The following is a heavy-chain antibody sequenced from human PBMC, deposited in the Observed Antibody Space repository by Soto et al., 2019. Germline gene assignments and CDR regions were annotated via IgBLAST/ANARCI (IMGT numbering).Heavy chain of an antibody. CDR1: GSTIPSYG. V-gene: IGHV1-18*04. D-gene: IGHD2-8*02. CDR2: ISAYNGNT. J-gene: IGHJ5*02. Sequence: DPVKRDRKASGSTIPSYGSSRVRRAPGQRLDWMGWISAYNGNTKYAQDLQGRVNMTTDKSTSTAYMELRSLRSDDTAVYYCERFTGGFYNTDDHYYLQAVSTQRSTDP. CDR3: ERFTGGFYNTDDHYYLQAVSTQRSTDP.